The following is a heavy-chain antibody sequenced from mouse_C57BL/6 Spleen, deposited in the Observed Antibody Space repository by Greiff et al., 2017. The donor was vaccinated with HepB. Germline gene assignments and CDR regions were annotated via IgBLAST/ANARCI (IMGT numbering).Heavy chain of an antibody. CDR1: GYTFTSYW. CDR2: IDPNSGGT. J-gene: IGHJ4*01. Sequence: QVQLKQPGAELVKPGASVKLSCKASGYTFTSYWMHWVKQRPGRGLEWIGRIDPNSGGTKYNEKFKSKATLTVDKPSSTAYMQLSSLTSEDSAVYYCARMDYDYDEYYAMDYWGQGTSVTVSS. V-gene: IGHV1-72*01. D-gene: IGHD2-4*01. CDR3: ARMDYDYDEYYAMDY.